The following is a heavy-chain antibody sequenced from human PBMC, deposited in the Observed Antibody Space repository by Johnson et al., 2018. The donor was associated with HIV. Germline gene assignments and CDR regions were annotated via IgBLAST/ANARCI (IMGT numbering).Heavy chain of an antibody. D-gene: IGHD1-26*01. Sequence: QVQLVESGGGVVQPGGSLRLSCSASGFTFSDYGMQWVRQAPGKGLEWVALISYDGDNEYYADSVKGRFTISRDNSKNPGYLQVNSLSHEDTAVYYCAKNNEVWGLLPVDAFDVWGQGTSITVSS. V-gene: IGHV3-30*18. J-gene: IGHJ3*01. CDR1: GFTFSDYG. CDR2: ISYDGDNE. CDR3: AKNNEVWGLLPVDAFDV.